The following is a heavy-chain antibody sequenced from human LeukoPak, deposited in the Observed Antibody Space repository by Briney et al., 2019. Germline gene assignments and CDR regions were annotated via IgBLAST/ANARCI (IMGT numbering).Heavy chain of an antibody. CDR2: IKEDGSEK. Sequence: GGSLRLSCAASGFTFSNYWMSWVRQAPGKGLEWVANIKEDGSEKYYVDSVKGRFTISRDNAKNSLYLQMNSLRAEDTAVYYCARVQAGTTAKFDAFDIWGQGTMVTVSS. CDR3: ARVQAGTTAKFDAFDI. D-gene: IGHD1-7*01. V-gene: IGHV3-7*01. J-gene: IGHJ3*02. CDR1: GFTFSNYW.